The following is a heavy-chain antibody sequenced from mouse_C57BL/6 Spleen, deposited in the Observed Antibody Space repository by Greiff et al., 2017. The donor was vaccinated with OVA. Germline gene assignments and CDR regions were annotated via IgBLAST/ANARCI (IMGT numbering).Heavy chain of an antibody. CDR1: GYTFTDYY. J-gene: IGHJ4*01. D-gene: IGHD1-1*01. CDR2: IFPGSGST. Sequence: QVQLKQSGPELVKPGASVKISCKASGYTFTDYYINWVKQRPGQGLEWIGWIFPGSGSTYYNEKFKGKATLTVDKSSSTAYMLLSSLTSEDSAVYFCATYYGSSLYAMDYWGQGTSVTVSS. CDR3: ATYYGSSLYAMDY. V-gene: IGHV1-75*01.